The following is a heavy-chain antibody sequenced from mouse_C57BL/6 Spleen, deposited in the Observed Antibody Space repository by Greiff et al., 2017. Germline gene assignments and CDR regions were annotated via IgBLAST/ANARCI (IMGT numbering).Heavy chain of an antibody. CDR2: ILPGSGRT. V-gene: IGHV1-9*01. Sequence: VQLQQSGAELMKPGASVKLSCKATGYTFTGYWIEWVKQRPGHGLEWIGEILPGSGRTNYNEKFKGKATFTADTSSNTAYMQLSSLTTEDSAIYYCARYPVYYDYDRPYYFDYWGQGTTLTVSS. CDR3: ARYPVYYDYDRPYYFDY. D-gene: IGHD2-4*01. CDR1: GYTFTGYW. J-gene: IGHJ2*01.